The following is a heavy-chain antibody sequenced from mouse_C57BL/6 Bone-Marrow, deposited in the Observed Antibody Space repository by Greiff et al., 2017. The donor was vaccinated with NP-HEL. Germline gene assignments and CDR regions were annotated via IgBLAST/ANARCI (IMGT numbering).Heavy chain of an antibody. Sequence: QVTLKESGPGILQPSQTLSLTCSFSGFSLSTSNMGIGWIRQPSGKGLEWLAHIWWNDDKYYNPSLKSRLTISKDTSNNQVFLKITSVDTADTATYYCAQIGPITTVVLHWYFDVWGTGTTVTVSS. V-gene: IGHV8-5*01. CDR2: IWWNDDK. D-gene: IGHD1-1*01. CDR3: AQIGPITTVVLHWYFDV. J-gene: IGHJ1*03. CDR1: GFSLSTSNMG.